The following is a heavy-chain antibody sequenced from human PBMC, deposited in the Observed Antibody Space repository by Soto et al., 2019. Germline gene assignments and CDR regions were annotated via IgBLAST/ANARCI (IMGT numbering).Heavy chain of an antibody. D-gene: IGHD3-9*01. J-gene: IGHJ6*02. CDR2: IFYSGST. CDR1: GASMRSYY. V-gene: IGHV4-59*01. CDR3: ARDLRCRGLDV. Sequence: SETLSLTCNVSGASMRSYYWTWMRLSPGKGLEWIGDIFYSGSTNLNPSLRSRLSISIDTSKNKFSLMLNSVTAADTAVYYCARDLRCRGLDVWGQGTTVTVS.